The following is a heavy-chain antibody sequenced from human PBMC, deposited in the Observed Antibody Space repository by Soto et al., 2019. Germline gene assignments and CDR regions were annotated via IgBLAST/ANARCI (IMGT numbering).Heavy chain of an antibody. CDR1: GFTLSSYA. CDR2: ISYDGSNK. CDR3: PRGSVAKHYYYGMDV. Sequence: GGSLRLSCAPSGFTLSSYAMHCVRQAPGKGLAWVAVISYDGSNKYYADSVNGRFTISRDNSKNTLYMQMNSLRAEHTAVYYCPRGSVAKHYYYGMDVWGQGTTVTVSS. V-gene: IGHV3-30-3*01. J-gene: IGHJ6*02.